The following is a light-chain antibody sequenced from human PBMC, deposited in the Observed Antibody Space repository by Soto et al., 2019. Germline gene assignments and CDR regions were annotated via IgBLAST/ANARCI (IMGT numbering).Light chain of an antibody. Sequence: DIQLTQSPSVSSTSIGDRVTITCRASQGISSYLAWYQQKPGKAPKLLIYAASTLQSGVPSRFSGSGSGTELTLTISSLQPEDFATYYCQQLNSYPRALTFGGGTKVDIK. V-gene: IGKV1-9*01. CDR2: AAS. CDR1: QGISSY. J-gene: IGKJ4*01. CDR3: QQLNSYPRALT.